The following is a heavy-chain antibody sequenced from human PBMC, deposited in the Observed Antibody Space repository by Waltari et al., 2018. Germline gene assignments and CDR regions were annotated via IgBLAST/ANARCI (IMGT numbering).Heavy chain of an antibody. Sequence: QVQLQQWGAGLLKPSETLSLTCAVYGGSFSGYYWSWIRRPPGKGLEWIGEINHSGSTNYNPPLKSRVTISVDTSKNQFSLKLSSVTAADTAVYYCARGYYDFWRGNWFDPWGQGTLVTVSS. J-gene: IGHJ5*02. V-gene: IGHV4-34*01. CDR3: ARGYYDFWRGNWFDP. D-gene: IGHD3-3*01. CDR2: INHSGST. CDR1: GGSFSGYY.